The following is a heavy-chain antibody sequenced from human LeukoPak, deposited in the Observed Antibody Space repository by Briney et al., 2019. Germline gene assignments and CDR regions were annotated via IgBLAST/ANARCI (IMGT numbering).Heavy chain of an antibody. CDR1: GGSISSYY. Sequence: PSETLSLTCTVSGGSISSYYWSWIRQPPGKGLEWIGYIYYSGSTNYNPSLKSRVTISEDTSKNQFSLKLSSVTAADTAVYYCARDGVVASPGAFDIWGQGTMVTVSS. J-gene: IGHJ3*02. V-gene: IGHV4-59*01. CDR3: ARDGVVASPGAFDI. CDR2: IYYSGST. D-gene: IGHD2-15*01.